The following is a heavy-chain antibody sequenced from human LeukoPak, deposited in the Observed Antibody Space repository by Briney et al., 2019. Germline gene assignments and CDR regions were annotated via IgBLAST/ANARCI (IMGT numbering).Heavy chain of an antibody. CDR1: GYTFIGYY. CDR3: ARDFPIQIWTRTPWFDP. CDR2: INPNSGGT. Sequence: ASVKVSCKASGYTFIGYYMHWVRQAPGQGLEWMGWINPNSGGTNFAQKFQGRVTMTRDTSISTAYMELSRLTSDDTAVYYCARDFPIQIWTRTPWFDPWGQGTLVTVSS. J-gene: IGHJ5*02. V-gene: IGHV1-2*02. D-gene: IGHD5-18*01.